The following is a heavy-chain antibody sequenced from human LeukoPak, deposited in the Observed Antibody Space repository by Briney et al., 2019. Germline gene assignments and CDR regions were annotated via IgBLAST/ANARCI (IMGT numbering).Heavy chain of an antibody. D-gene: IGHD6-19*01. CDR2: ISYNTGST. Sequence: GGSLRLSCTASGFTFSSYAMDWVRQAPGKGLEWVSTISYNTGSTYYADSVKGRFTVSRDNSKNTLYLQMNSLRAEDTAVYYCTRDTSGWYDRFDLWGQGTLVTVSS. CDR1: GFTFSSYA. V-gene: IGHV3-23*01. CDR3: TRDTSGWYDRFDL. J-gene: IGHJ5*02.